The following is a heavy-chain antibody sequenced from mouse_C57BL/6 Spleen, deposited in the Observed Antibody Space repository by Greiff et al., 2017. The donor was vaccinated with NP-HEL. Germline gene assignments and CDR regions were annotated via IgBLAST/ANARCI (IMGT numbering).Heavy chain of an antibody. CDR2: IDPSDSYT. Sequence: QVQLQQPGAELVRPGTSVTLSCKASGYTFTSYWMHWVKQRPGQGLEWIGVIDPSDSYTNYNQKFKGQATLTVDTSSSTAYMQLSSLTSEDSAVYDCARRDYYGSSYWYFDVWGTGTTVTVSS. CDR3: ARRDYYGSSYWYFDV. CDR1: GYTFTSYW. J-gene: IGHJ1*03. V-gene: IGHV1-59*01. D-gene: IGHD1-1*01.